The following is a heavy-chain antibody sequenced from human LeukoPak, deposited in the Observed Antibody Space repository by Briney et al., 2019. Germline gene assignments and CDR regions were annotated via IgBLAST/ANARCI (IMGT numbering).Heavy chain of an antibody. J-gene: IGHJ4*02. CDR2: IYHNGGT. Sequence: SSETLSLTCTVSGDSVGSDNYYWSWIRQLPGKGLEWIGYIYHNGGTKYNPSLRSRVTMSVDTSKNHVSLKLGSVTAADTAVYYCARVDTAMGIDYWGQGTLVTVSS. CDR1: GDSVGSDNYY. D-gene: IGHD5-18*01. V-gene: IGHV4-61*03. CDR3: ARVDTAMGIDY.